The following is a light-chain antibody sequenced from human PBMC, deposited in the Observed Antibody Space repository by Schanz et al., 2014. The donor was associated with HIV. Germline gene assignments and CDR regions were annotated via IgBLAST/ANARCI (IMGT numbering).Light chain of an antibody. V-gene: IGKV3-11*01. Sequence: EVVLTQSPATLSLSPGERATLSCRASESVYKFVAWYQQKPGQAPSLLIYDASTRAAGVPARFSGSGIGTDFTLTISSLEPEDFAVYYCQYFGNSGGTFGGGTKVEIK. CDR3: QYFGNSGGT. J-gene: IGKJ4*01. CDR1: ESVYKF. CDR2: DAS.